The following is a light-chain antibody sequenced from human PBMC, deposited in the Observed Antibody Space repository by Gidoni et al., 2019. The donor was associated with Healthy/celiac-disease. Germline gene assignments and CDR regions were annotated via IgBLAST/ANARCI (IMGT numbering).Light chain of an antibody. CDR1: ALPKQY. J-gene: IGLJ2*01. CDR2: KDS. V-gene: IGLV3-25*03. Sequence: SYELTQTPSVSAYPGQTARITCSGDALPKQYAYWYQQKPGQAPVLVIYKDSERPSGIPERFSGSSSGTTVTLTISGVQAEDEADYYCQSADSSGTLEVFGGGTKLTVL. CDR3: QSADSSGTLEV.